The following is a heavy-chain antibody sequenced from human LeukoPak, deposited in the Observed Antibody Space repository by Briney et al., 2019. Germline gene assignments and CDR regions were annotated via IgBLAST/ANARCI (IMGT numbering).Heavy chain of an antibody. Sequence: GGSLRLSCAASGFTFSSYGMHWVRQAPGKGLEWVAVISYDGSNKYYADSVKGRFTISRDNSKNTLYLQMNSLRAEDTAVYYCAKRRGTYGAPGGEIDYWGQGTLVTVSS. CDR1: GFTFSSYG. D-gene: IGHD4-17*01. CDR2: ISYDGSNK. CDR3: AKRRGTYGAPGGEIDY. J-gene: IGHJ4*02. V-gene: IGHV3-30*18.